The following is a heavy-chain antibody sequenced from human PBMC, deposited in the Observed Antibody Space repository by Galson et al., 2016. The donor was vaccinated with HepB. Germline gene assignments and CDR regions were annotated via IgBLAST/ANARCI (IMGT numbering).Heavy chain of an antibody. CDR3: ARMEVLVGDTPPFDN. Sequence: SVKVSCKASGYTFTNYGVSWVRQAPGQGLEWMGWIGAYNGDSNYAQKFQGRVTMTTDTSTSTAYMELRSLRSDDTAVYYCARMEVLVGDTPPFDNWGQGSLVTVSS. CDR1: GYTFTNYG. V-gene: IGHV1-18*01. J-gene: IGHJ4*02. CDR2: IGAYNGDS. D-gene: IGHD1-26*01.